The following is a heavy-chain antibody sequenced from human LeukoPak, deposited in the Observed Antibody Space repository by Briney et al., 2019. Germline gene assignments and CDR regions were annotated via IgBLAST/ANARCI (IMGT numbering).Heavy chain of an antibody. V-gene: IGHV4-34*01. J-gene: IGHJ3*02. CDR1: GGSISGYY. Sequence: SETLSLTCTVSGGSISGYYWSWIRQPPGKGLEWIGEINHSGSTNYNPSLKSRVTISVDTSKNQFSLKLSSVTAADTAVYYCARGKTIGYSSSWYGRGVFDIWGQGTMVTVSS. D-gene: IGHD6-13*01. CDR3: ARGKTIGYSSSWYGRGVFDI. CDR2: INHSGST.